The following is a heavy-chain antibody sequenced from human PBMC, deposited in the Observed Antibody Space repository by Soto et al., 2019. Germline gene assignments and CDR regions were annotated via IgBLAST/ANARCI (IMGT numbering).Heavy chain of an antibody. CDR3: ARVVYFDICGSPNFLCYGIDA. D-gene: IGHD3-22*01. CDR2: ISPYDNNT. J-gene: IGHJ6*01. V-gene: IGHV1-18*01. CDR1: GYTFNSYG. Sequence: ASVKVSCKASGYTFNSYGISWVRQAPGQGHERMGWISPYDNNTNYAQNLQGRVTMTTDTSTRTANMELRSLRSDFTALYFFARVVYFDICGSPNFLCYGIDAWGLWTTVAVSS.